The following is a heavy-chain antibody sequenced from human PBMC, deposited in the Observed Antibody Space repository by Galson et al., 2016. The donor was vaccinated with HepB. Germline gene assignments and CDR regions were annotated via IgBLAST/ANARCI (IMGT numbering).Heavy chain of an antibody. CDR1: GFTFRSHQ. CDR3: ARDLSGPDH. V-gene: IGHV3-74*01. J-gene: IGHJ4*02. CDR2: IEGDGTSP. Sequence: SLRLSCAVSGFTFRSHQMHWLRQVPGKGLMWVARIEGDGTSPIYAASVKGRFTISSDSAENTVYLQMNRLRAEDTALYYCARDLSGPDHWGQGTLVTVSP.